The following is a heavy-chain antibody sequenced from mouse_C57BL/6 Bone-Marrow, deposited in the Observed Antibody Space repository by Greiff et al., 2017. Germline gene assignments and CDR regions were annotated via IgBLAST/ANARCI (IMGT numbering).Heavy chain of an antibody. CDR3: ARGEGTDY. Sequence: EVQVVESGPELVKPGDSVKISCKASGYSFTGYFMNWVMQSHGKSLEWIGRINPYNGDTFYNQKFKGKATLTVDKSSSTAHMELRSLTAEDSAVYYCARGEGTDYWGQGTTLTVSS. CDR1: GYSFTGYF. CDR2: INPYNGDT. V-gene: IGHV1-20*01. J-gene: IGHJ2*01.